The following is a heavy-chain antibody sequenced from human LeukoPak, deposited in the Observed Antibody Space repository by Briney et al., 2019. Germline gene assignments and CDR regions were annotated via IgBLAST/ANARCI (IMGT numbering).Heavy chain of an antibody. CDR2: MNPNSGNT. D-gene: IGHD3-16*01. V-gene: IGHV1-8*03. CDR1: GYTFTSYG. Sequence: GASVKVSCKASGYTFTSYGISWVRQATGQGLEWMGWMNPNSGNTGYAQKFQGRVTITRNTSISTAYMELSSLRSEDTAVYYCARGLSDLGGYYYYYYMDVWGKGTTVTVSS. CDR3: ARGLSDLGGYYYYYYMDV. J-gene: IGHJ6*03.